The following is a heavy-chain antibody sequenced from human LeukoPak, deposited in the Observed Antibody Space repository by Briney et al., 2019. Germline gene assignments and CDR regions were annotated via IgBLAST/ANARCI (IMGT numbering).Heavy chain of an antibody. D-gene: IGHD3-22*01. CDR3: ARGRRISGSDYYYYIDV. V-gene: IGHV4-34*01. CDR2: INHSGST. CDR1: GGSFSGYY. J-gene: IGHJ6*03. Sequence: SETLSLTCAVYGGSFSGYYWSWIRQPPGKGLEWIGEINHSGSTNYNPSLKSRVTISVDTSKNQFSLKLSSVTAADTAVYYCARGRRISGSDYYYYIDVWGEGTTVTVSS.